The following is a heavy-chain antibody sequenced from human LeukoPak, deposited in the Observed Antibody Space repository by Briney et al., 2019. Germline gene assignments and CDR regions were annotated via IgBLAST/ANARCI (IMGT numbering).Heavy chain of an antibody. CDR3: ARGGMYYDFWSGYWGAY. D-gene: IGHD3-3*01. CDR2: MNPNSGNT. J-gene: IGHJ4*02. V-gene: IGHV1-8*01. CDR1: GYTFTSYD. Sequence: ASVKVSCKASGYTFTSYDINWVRQATGQGLEWMGWMNPNSGNTGCAQKFQGRVTMTRNTSISTAYMELSSLRSEDTAVYYCARGGMYYDFWSGYWGAYWGQGTLVTVSS.